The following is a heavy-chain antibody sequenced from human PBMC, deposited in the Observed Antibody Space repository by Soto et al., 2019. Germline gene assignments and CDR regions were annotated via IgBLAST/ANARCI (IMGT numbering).Heavy chain of an antibody. D-gene: IGHD3-16*01. J-gene: IGHJ6*02. V-gene: IGHV1-3*05. CDR3: AGGGESFCSGYGMDV. Sequence: QGQLVQSGADEKKPGASVKVSCKASGYTFTIYSMHWVRQSPGQRIEWMGWINAGSGNTKYSHKCKGRVTITSDTSASTGYVELSRLRSEHTAGYDCAGGGESFCSGYGMDVWGQGTLVTVSS. CDR2: INAGSGNT. CDR1: GYTFTIYS.